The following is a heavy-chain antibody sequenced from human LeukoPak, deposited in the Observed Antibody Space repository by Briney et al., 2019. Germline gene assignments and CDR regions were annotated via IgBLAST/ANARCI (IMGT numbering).Heavy chain of an antibody. J-gene: IGHJ4*02. CDR1: GFTFDDYA. Sequence: GRSLRLSCVASGFTFDDYALHWVRQAPGKGLEWVSGISWNSGSIGYADSVKGRFTISRDNAKNSLYLQMNSLRAEDTALYYCAKDITYYYGSGSYYVWGQGTLVTVSS. D-gene: IGHD3-10*01. V-gene: IGHV3-9*01. CDR3: AKDITYYYGSGSYYV. CDR2: ISWNSGSI.